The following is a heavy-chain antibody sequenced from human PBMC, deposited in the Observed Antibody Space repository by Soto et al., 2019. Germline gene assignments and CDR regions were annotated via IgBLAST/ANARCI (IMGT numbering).Heavy chain of an antibody. CDR1: GFSFSDHY. CDR3: AREAAVNAYGDYTFDY. D-gene: IGHD4-17*01. V-gene: IGHV3-72*01. CDR2: TRNKANSYTT. J-gene: IGHJ4*02. Sequence: EVQLVESGGGLVQPGGSLRLSCAASGFSFSDHYIDWVRRAPGKGLEWVGRTRNKANSYTTQYAASVKDRFTISRDESKNSLYLQMNSLKTEDTAVYYCAREAAVNAYGDYTFDYWGQGTLVTVSS.